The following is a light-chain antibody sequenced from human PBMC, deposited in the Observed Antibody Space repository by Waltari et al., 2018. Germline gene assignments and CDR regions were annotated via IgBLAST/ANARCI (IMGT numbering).Light chain of an antibody. Sequence: EIVMTQSTATLSVSPGERATLSCRASQSVSSNLAWYQQKPGQAPRLLIYGASTRATGIPARFSGSGSVTEFTLTISSLQSEDFAVYYCQQYNNWPGWTFGQGTKVEIK. CDR2: GAS. J-gene: IGKJ1*01. CDR1: QSVSSN. CDR3: QQYNNWPGWT. V-gene: IGKV3-15*01.